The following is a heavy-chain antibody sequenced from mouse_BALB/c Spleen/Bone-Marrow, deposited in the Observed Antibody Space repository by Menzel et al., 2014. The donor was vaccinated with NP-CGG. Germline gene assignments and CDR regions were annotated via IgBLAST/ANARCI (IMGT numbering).Heavy chain of an antibody. Sequence: VQLQQSGAELVKPGASVKLSCKASGYTFTSYYMYWVKQRPGQGLEWIGEINPSNGGTNFNEKFKSRATLTVDKSSSTAYMQLSSLTSEDSAIYDCTRGRTWDFDYWGQGTILTVSS. V-gene: IGHV1S81*02. CDR2: INPSNGGT. D-gene: IGHD4-1*01. CDR3: TRGRTWDFDY. CDR1: GYTFTSYY. J-gene: IGHJ2*01.